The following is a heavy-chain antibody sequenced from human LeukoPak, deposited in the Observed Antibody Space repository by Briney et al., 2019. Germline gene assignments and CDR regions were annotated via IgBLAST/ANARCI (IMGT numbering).Heavy chain of an antibody. CDR1: GYTFTGYY. CDR3: AKDRGYSSGWSPFDY. J-gene: IGHJ4*02. D-gene: IGHD6-19*01. CDR2: INPNSGGT. V-gene: IGHV1-2*04. Sequence: ASVKVSCEASGYTFTGYYMHWVRQAPGQGLEWMGWINPNSGGTSYAQKFQGWVTMTRDTSISTAYMELSRLRSDDTAVYYCAKDRGYSSGWSPFDYWGQGTLVTVSS.